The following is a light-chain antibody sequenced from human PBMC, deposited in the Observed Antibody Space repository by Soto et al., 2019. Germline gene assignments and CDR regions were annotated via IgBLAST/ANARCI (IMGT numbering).Light chain of an antibody. J-gene: IGLJ1*01. CDR3: CSSGGSPTYV. Sequence: QSALTQPASVSGSPGQSITISCTGTSSNVGSYKLVSWYQQHPGKAPKLMIFEVNKRPSGVSNRFSGSKSGNTASLTISGLTVEDEADYYCCSSGGSPTYVFGNGTKVTVL. CDR2: EVN. V-gene: IGLV2-23*02. CDR1: SSNVGSYKL.